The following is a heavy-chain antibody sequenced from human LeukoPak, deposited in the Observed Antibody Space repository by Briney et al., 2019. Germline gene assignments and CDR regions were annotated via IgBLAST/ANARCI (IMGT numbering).Heavy chain of an antibody. Sequence: GGSLRLSCAASGFTFSNYAMHWVRQAPGKGLEWMTGISYDGSKKYSADSVTGRFTISRDNAKNSLYLQMNSLRAEDTALYYCAKGLGGYSYGYGYWGQGTLVTVSS. D-gene: IGHD5-18*01. J-gene: IGHJ4*02. V-gene: IGHV3-30-3*01. CDR1: GFTFSNYA. CDR3: AKGLGGYSYGYGY. CDR2: ISYDGSKK.